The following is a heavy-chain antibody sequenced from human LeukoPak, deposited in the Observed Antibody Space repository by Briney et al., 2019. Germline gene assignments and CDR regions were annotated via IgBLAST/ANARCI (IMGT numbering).Heavy chain of an antibody. J-gene: IGHJ2*01. Sequence: PGESLRLSCVASGFIFSTYSVNWVRQAPGKGLEWVSYISSSSSTINYADSVKGRFTISTANAKNSLYLQMNSLRDEDTAVYYCARDAGYSSGWSHWYFDLWGRGTRVTVSS. CDR1: GFIFSTYS. D-gene: IGHD6-19*01. CDR3: ARDAGYSSGWSHWYFDL. CDR2: ISSSSSTI. V-gene: IGHV3-48*02.